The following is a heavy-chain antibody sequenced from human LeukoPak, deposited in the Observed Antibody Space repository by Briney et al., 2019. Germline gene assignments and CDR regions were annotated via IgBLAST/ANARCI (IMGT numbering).Heavy chain of an antibody. J-gene: IGHJ4*02. D-gene: IGHD2-15*01. V-gene: IGHV4-34*01. Sequence: SETLSLTCGVYGSSFSGYYWSWIRQPPGKGLEWIGEINHCGSTNYNPSLKSRVTISLDTSKNQFSLKLSSVTAADTAVYYCARGSIVVLVAATPDYWGQGTLVTVSS. CDR3: ARGSIVVLVAATPDY. CDR1: GSSFSGYY. CDR2: INHCGST.